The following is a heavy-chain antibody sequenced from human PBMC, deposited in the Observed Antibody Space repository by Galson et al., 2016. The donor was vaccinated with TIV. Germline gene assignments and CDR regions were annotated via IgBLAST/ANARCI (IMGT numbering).Heavy chain of an antibody. Sequence: SVKVSCKASGGSFSSYVFNWVRQAPGQGLEWMGNIIPLFDSANYAQKFQGRVTITADESTSTAYMELSRLRSEDTAIYYCATDRNTAMDTYYYYYGVDVWGQGTTVAVSS. V-gene: IGHV1-69*13. J-gene: IGHJ6*02. CDR2: IIPLFDSA. D-gene: IGHD5-18*01. CDR3: ATDRNTAMDTYYYYYGVDV. CDR1: GGSFSSYV.